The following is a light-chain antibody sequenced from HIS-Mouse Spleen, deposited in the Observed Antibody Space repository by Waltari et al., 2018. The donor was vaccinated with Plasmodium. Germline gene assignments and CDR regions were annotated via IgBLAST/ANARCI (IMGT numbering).Light chain of an antibody. V-gene: IGLV1-44*01. J-gene: IGLJ2*01. CDR2: SNN. CDR1: SSNIASNT. CDR3: AAWDDSLNGVV. Sequence: QSVLTQPPSASGTPGQRVTISCSGSSSNIASNTVTWYQQPPGTAPKLLIYSNNQRPSGVPDRFSGSKSGTSASLAISGLQSEDEADYYCAAWDDSLNGVVFGGGTKLTVL.